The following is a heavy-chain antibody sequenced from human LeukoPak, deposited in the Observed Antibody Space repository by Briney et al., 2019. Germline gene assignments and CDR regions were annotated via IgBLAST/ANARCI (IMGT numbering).Heavy chain of an antibody. J-gene: IGHJ5*02. CDR2: INNDGSTT. D-gene: IGHD3-10*01. Sequence: GGSLRLSCVASGFTFNNNWMHWVRQAPGKGLVWVSRINNDGSTTSYADSVKGRFTISRDNAKNTLYLQMNNLRAEDTAVYYCARDLSFGAPYNWFDPWGQGALVTVSS. CDR3: ARDLSFGAPYNWFDP. V-gene: IGHV3-74*01. CDR1: GFTFNNNW.